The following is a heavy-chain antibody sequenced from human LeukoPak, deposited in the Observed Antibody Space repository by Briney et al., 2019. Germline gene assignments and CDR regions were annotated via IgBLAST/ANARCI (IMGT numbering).Heavy chain of an antibody. V-gene: IGHV3-23*01. Sequence: GGSLRLSCAASGFTFSSYAMSWVRQAPGKGLEWVSVISNSAGSTFYADSVKGRFTISRDNSKNTLYLQMNSLRAEDTAVYYCARGGDSSGSIRSAFDIWGQGTMVTVSS. CDR1: GFTFSSYA. J-gene: IGHJ3*02. CDR3: ARGGDSSGSIRSAFDI. CDR2: ISNSAGST. D-gene: IGHD3-22*01.